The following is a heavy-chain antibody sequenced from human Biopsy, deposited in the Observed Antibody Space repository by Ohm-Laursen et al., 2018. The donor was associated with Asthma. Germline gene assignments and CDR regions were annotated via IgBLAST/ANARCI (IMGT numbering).Heavy chain of an antibody. D-gene: IGHD6-13*01. CDR3: VRGSSSWHHGPFHYYYGLDV. CDR1: GVSISSDY. Sequence: SETLSLTCTVSGVSISSDYWSWIRQPPGKGLEWIGHIYYSGSTNYQPSLKSRVTISVDTSKNQFSLKLTSVTAADTAVYYCVRGSSSWHHGPFHYYYGLDVWGQGTMATVSS. V-gene: IGHV4-59*08. J-gene: IGHJ6*02. CDR2: IYYSGST.